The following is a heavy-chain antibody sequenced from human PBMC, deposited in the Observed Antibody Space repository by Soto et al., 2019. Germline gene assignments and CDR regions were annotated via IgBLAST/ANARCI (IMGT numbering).Heavy chain of an antibody. V-gene: IGHV4-34*01. J-gene: IGHJ4*02. Sequence: QVQLQQWGAGLLKPSETLSLTCAVYGGSFSGYYWSWIRQPPGKGLEWIGEINHSGSTNSNPSLKNRVTISVDTSKNQFSLKLSSVTAADTAVYYCARGQSSLLLDCWGQGILVTVSS. CDR3: ARGQSSLLLDC. D-gene: IGHD2-8*02. CDR2: INHSGST. CDR1: GGSFSGYY.